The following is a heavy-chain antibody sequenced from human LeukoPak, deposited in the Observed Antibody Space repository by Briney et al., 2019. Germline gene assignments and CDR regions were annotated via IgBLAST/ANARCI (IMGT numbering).Heavy chain of an antibody. J-gene: IGHJ4*02. V-gene: IGHV3-48*03. CDR3: ARDNYDILTGYLTNYFDY. CDR1: GFTFSSYE. CDR2: ISSSGSTI. D-gene: IGHD3-9*01. Sequence: GGSLRLPCAASGFTFSSYEMNWVRQAPGKGLEWVSYISSSGSTIYYADSVKGRFTISRDNAKNSLYLQMNSLRAEDTAVYYCARDNYDILTGYLTNYFDYWGQGTLVTVSS.